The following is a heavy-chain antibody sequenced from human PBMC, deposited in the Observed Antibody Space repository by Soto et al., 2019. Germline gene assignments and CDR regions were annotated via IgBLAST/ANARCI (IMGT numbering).Heavy chain of an antibody. Sequence: ASVKVSCKASGYTFTSYYMHWVRQAPGQGLEWMGIINPSGGSTSYAQKFQGRVTMTRDTSTSTVYMELSSLRSEDTAVYYCARGMNSLQDPYYYDSSGYPDFDYWGQGTLVTVSS. J-gene: IGHJ4*02. V-gene: IGHV1-46*03. D-gene: IGHD3-22*01. CDR3: ARGMNSLQDPYYYDSSGYPDFDY. CDR1: GYTFTSYY. CDR2: INPSGGST.